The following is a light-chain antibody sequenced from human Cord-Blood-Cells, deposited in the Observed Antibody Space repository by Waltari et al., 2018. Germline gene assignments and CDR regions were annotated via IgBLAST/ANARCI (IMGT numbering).Light chain of an antibody. CDR1: QDISNY. V-gene: IGKV1-33*01. Sequence: DIQMTQSPSSLSASVGDRVTTPCQALQDISNYLNWYQQKPGKAPKLLIYDASNLETGVPSRFSGSGSGTDFTFTISSLQPEDIATYYCQQYDNLPYSFGQGTKLEIK. CDR3: QQYDNLPYS. CDR2: DAS. J-gene: IGKJ2*03.